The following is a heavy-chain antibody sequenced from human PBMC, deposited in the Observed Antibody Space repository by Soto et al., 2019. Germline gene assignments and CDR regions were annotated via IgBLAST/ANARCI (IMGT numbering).Heavy chain of an antibody. Sequence: ASVKVSCKASGYTFTSYGISWVRQAPGQGLEWMGWISAYNGNTNYAQKLQGRVTMTTDTSTSTAYMELRSLRSDDTAVYYCARDSKNDYIWGSYRYFWGQGTLVTVSS. CDR2: ISAYNGNT. V-gene: IGHV1-18*01. CDR3: ARDSKNDYIWGSYRYF. J-gene: IGHJ4*02. D-gene: IGHD3-16*02. CDR1: GYTFTSYG.